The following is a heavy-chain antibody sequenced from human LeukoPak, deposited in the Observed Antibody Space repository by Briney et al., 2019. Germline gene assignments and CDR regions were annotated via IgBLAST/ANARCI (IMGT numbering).Heavy chain of an antibody. J-gene: IGHJ5*02. D-gene: IGHD5-12*01. CDR1: GFTFSSYW. CDR2: INSDGSST. Sequence: GGSLRLSCAASGFTFSSYWMHWVRQAPGKGLVWVSRINSDGSSTSYADSVKGRFTISRDNAKNTLYLQMNSLRAEDTAVYYCARQTDKVATFQGDWFDPWGQGTLVTVSS. CDR3: ARQTDKVATFQGDWFDP. V-gene: IGHV3-74*01.